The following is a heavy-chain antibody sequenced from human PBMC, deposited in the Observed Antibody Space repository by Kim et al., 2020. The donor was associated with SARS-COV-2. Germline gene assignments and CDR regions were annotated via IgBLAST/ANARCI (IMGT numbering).Heavy chain of an antibody. CDR2: IYYSGST. CDR1: GGSISSSSYY. V-gene: IGHV4-39*01. CDR3: ADTSSSSAY. D-gene: IGHD6-6*01. Sequence: SETLSLTCTVSGGSISSSSYYWGWIRQPPGKGLEWIGSIYYSGSTYYNPSLKSRVTISVDTSKNQFSLKLSSVTAADTAVYYCADTSSSSAYWGQGTLVTVSS. J-gene: IGHJ4*02.